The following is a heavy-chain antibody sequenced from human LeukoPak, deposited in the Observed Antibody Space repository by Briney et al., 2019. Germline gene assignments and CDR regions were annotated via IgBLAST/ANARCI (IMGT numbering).Heavy chain of an antibody. CDR3: ARGVVPAASDAFDI. V-gene: IGHV4-4*07. CDR2: IYTSGST. J-gene: IGHJ3*02. CDR1: GGSISSYY. Sequence: SETLSLTCTVSGGSISSYYWSWIRQPAGKGLEWIGRIYTSGSTNYNPSLKSRVTMSVDTSKNQFSLKLSSVTAADTAVYYCARGVVPAASDAFDIWGQGTMVTVSS. D-gene: IGHD2-2*01.